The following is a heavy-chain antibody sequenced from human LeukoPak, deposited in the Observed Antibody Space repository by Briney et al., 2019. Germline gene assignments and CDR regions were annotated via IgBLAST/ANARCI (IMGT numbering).Heavy chain of an antibody. CDR3: ARGSANFGVVSQGGKAFDI. D-gene: IGHD3-3*01. CDR2: IIPIFGTA. Sequence: SVKVSCKASGGTFSSYAISWVRQAPGQGLEWMGGIIPIFGTANYAQKFQGRVTITADESTSTAYMELSSLRSEDTAVYYCARGSANFGVVSQGGKAFDIWGQGTMVTVSS. V-gene: IGHV1-69*13. CDR1: GGTFSSYA. J-gene: IGHJ3*02.